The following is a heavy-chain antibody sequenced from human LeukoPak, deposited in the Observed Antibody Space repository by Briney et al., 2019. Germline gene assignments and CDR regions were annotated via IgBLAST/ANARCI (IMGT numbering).Heavy chain of an antibody. D-gene: IGHD2-2*01. J-gene: IGHJ4*02. CDR2: IHHSGST. CDR3: ARRTVVVGLDY. Sequence: SETLSLTCTVSGDAITSDKYYWGWIRQPPGKGLEWIGNIHHSGSTYYSPSLKSRVTISVDTSKNQFSLNLRSVTAADTAVYYCARRTVVVGLDYWGQGSLVTVSS. CDR1: GDAITSDKYY. V-gene: IGHV4-39*01.